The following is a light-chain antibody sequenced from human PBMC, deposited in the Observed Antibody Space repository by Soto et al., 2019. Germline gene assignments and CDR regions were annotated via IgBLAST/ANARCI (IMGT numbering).Light chain of an antibody. CDR3: GAWDTSLTGGV. Sequence: QSVLTQPPSVSAAPGQKVTISCSGSSSNIGSDYVSWYQQLPGTAPKLLIYENNKRPSGIPDRFSGSKSGTSATLGITGLQTGEEDDYYCGAWDTSLTGGVFGGGTKVTVL. V-gene: IGLV1-51*02. CDR1: SSNIGSDY. CDR2: ENN. J-gene: IGLJ2*01.